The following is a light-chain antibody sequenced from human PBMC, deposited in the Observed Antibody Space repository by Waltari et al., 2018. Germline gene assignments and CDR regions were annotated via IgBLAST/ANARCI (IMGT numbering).Light chain of an antibody. V-gene: IGLV3-21*04. Sequence: SYVLTQPPSVSVAPGETSRITCGGDHIGGYSVHWYQQKPGQAPVLVLYYDNNRPSGIPERVSGSNFGNTATLTISRVEAGDEADYYCQVSDSTADLVVFGGGTKLTVL. J-gene: IGLJ2*01. CDR1: HIGGYS. CDR3: QVSDSTADLVV. CDR2: YDN.